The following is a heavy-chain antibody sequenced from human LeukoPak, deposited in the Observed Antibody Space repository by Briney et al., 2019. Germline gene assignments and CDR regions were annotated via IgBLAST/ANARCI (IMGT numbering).Heavy chain of an antibody. Sequence: GGSLRLSCAASGFTFSSYALSWVRQAPGKGLEWISGLSGSGGSAYYADSVKGRFTISRDNSQNTLYLQMNSLSAEDTAVYYCAREIYGSGSYSLDPWGQGTLVTVSS. V-gene: IGHV3-23*01. CDR2: LSGSGGSA. D-gene: IGHD3-10*01. CDR1: GFTFSSYA. J-gene: IGHJ5*02. CDR3: AREIYGSGSYSLDP.